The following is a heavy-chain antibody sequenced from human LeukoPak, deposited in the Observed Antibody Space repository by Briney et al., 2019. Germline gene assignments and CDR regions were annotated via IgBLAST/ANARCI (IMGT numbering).Heavy chain of an antibody. CDR2: IYTSGST. V-gene: IGHV4-4*07. D-gene: IGHD6-13*01. Sequence: SETLSLTCTVSGGSISSYYWSWIRQPAGKGLEWIGRIYTSGSTNYNPSLKSRVTISVDTSKNQFSLKLSSVTAADTAVYYCARGSFSIAAAVFDYWGQGTLVTVSS. J-gene: IGHJ4*02. CDR3: ARGSFSIAAAVFDY. CDR1: GGSISSYY.